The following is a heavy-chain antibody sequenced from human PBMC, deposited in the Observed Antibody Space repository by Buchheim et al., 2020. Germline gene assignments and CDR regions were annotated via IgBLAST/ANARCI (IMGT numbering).Heavy chain of an antibody. V-gene: IGHV3-48*03. CDR1: GFNFRNYD. CDR2: ISSSVSTI. CDR3: AREYNRGAVTDGFDL. J-gene: IGHJ5*02. Sequence: VQLVESGGDLVQPGGSLRPSCAASGFNFRNYDMNWVRQAPGKGLEWISYISSSVSTIYYADSVKGRSSISRDNAKNSLYLQMNSLRAEDTAVYYCAREYNRGAVTDGFDLWGQGTL. D-gene: IGHD4-17*01.